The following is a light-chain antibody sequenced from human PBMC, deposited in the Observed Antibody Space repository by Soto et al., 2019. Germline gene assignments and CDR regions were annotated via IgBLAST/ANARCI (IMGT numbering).Light chain of an antibody. Sequence: DVQMTQSPSSLSASIGDRVTITCRASQGISNSLAWYQQKPGKVPKLLIYSASTLQSGVPSRFSGSGSGTDFTLTISSLQPEDVATYYCQRYNSAPKTFGQGTKVEIK. V-gene: IGKV1-27*01. J-gene: IGKJ1*01. CDR2: SAS. CDR1: QGISNS. CDR3: QRYNSAPKT.